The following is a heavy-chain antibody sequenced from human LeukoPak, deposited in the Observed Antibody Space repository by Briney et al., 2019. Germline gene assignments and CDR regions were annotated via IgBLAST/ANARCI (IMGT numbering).Heavy chain of an antibody. CDR2: ISSTSSAI. CDR3: ARVIGSYGDSAY. J-gene: IGHJ4*02. Sequence: GGSLRLSCATSGFTFVDYGLSWVRRAPGKGLEWLSYISSTSSAINYADSLKGRFTISRDNAKNSLYLQMDSLRAEDTAVYYCARVIGSYGDSAYWGQGTLVTVSS. D-gene: IGHD3-16*01. CDR1: GFTFVDYG. V-gene: IGHV3-48*04.